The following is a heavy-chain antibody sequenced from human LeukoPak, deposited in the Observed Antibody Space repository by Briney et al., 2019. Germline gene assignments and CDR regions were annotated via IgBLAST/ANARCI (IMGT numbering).Heavy chain of an antibody. D-gene: IGHD1-26*01. J-gene: IGHJ5*02. CDR1: GDSVSGNSVA. CDR3: ARDTSGGLFDP. Sequence: SQTLSLTCAISGDSVSGNSVAWNWLRQSPSRGLEWLGRTYYRSKWYSDYAPSVKGRITVNPDTSKNQFSLQLNSVTPEDTAVYYCARDTSGGLFDPWGQGTLVTVSS. V-gene: IGHV6-1*01. CDR2: TYYRSKWYS.